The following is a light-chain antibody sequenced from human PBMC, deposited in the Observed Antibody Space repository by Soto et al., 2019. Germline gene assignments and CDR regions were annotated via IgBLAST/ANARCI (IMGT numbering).Light chain of an antibody. CDR1: QSISVW. J-gene: IGKJ4*01. Sequence: DIQMTQSPSTLSASVGDRVTITCRASQSISVWLAWYQQKAGKAPNLLIYKASRLESGVPSRFSGSGSETEFTLTISGLQPGDFAAYYCQKYNSAPLTFGGGTKVDIK. CDR3: QKYNSAPLT. CDR2: KAS. V-gene: IGKV1-5*03.